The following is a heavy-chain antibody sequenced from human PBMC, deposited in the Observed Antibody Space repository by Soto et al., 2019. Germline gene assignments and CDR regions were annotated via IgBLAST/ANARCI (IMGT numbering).Heavy chain of an antibody. V-gene: IGHV1-2*02. D-gene: IGHD6-6*01. CDR3: ARHSSSGYFDY. Sequence: QVQLVQSGAEVKKPGASVKVSCKASGYTFTGYYMHWVRQAPGQGLEWMGWINPNSGDTNYAQKFQGRVTMTRDTSISTAYMELSRLRSDDTAVYYCARHSSSGYFDYWGQGTLVTVSS. J-gene: IGHJ4*02. CDR1: GYTFTGYY. CDR2: INPNSGDT.